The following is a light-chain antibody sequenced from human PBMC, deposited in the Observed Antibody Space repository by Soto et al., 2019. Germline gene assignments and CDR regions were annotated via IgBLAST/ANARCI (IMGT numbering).Light chain of an antibody. CDR1: SSDVGGYNC. V-gene: IGLV2-11*01. CDR2: DVT. J-gene: IGLJ1*01. Sequence: QSALTQPRSVSGSPGQSVTISCTGTSSDVGGYNCVSWYQQHPGKAPQLIIYDVTQRPSGVPDRFSGSKSGNTASLSISGLQAEDEADYYCCSYADNYSYVFGTGTKVTVL. CDR3: CSYADNYSYV.